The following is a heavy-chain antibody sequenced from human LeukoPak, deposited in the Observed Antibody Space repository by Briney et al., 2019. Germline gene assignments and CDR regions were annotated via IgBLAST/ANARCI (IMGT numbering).Heavy chain of an antibody. CDR1: GFTFSSYG. CDR2: ISYDGSNK. J-gene: IGHJ4*02. CDR3: AKDAVEYSSSSVEGDFDY. Sequence: PGGSLRLSCAASGFTFSSYGLHWVRQAPGKGLEWVAVISYDGSNKYYADSVEGRFTISRDNSKNTLYLQMNSLRAEDTAVYYCAKDAVEYSSSSVEGDFDYWGQGTLVTVSS. D-gene: IGHD6-6*01. V-gene: IGHV3-30*18.